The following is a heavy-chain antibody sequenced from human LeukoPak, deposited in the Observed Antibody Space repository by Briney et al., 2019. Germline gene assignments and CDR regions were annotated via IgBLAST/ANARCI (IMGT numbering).Heavy chain of an antibody. J-gene: IGHJ3*02. CDR1: GGSFSGYY. CDR2: INHSGST. CDR3: ASPYYYGSGSYGNAFDI. Sequence: SETLSLTCAVYGGSFSGYYWSWIRQPPGTGLEWIGEINHSGSTNYNPSLKSRVTISVDTSKNQFSLKLSSVTAADTAVYYCASPYYYGSGSYGNAFDIWGQGTMVTVSS. D-gene: IGHD3-10*01. V-gene: IGHV4-34*01.